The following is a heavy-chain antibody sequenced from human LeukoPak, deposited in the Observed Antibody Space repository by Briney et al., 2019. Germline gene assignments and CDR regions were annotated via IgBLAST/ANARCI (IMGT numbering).Heavy chain of an antibody. Sequence: ASVKVSCKASGYTFTSYAMHWVRQALGQRLEWMGWINAGNGNTKYSQKFQGRVTITRDTSASTAYMELSSLRSEDTAVYYCARDLLYCSSTSCQIRSYYYGMDVWGQGTTVTVSS. CDR1: GYTFTSYA. D-gene: IGHD2-2*01. CDR2: INAGNGNT. V-gene: IGHV1-3*01. CDR3: ARDLLYCSSTSCQIRSYYYGMDV. J-gene: IGHJ6*02.